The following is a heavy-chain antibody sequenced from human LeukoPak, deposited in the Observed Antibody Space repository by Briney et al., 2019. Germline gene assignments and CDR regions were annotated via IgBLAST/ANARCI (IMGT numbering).Heavy chain of an antibody. V-gene: IGHV1-69*01. Sequence: ASVEVSCKASGGTFSSIAISWVRQAPGQGLEWMGGIIPIFGTANYAQRFQGRVTITAVESMSTAYMELSSLRSEDTAVYYCARGWLAETTVVTPYNYWGQGTLVIVSS. J-gene: IGHJ4*02. CDR2: IIPIFGTA. D-gene: IGHD4-23*01. CDR1: GGTFSSIA. CDR3: ARGWLAETTVVTPYNY.